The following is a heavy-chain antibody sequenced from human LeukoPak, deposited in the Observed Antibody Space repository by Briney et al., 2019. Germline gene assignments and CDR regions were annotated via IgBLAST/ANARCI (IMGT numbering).Heavy chain of an antibody. CDR2: IYYSGST. Sequence: SQTLSLTCTVSGGSISSGGYYWSWIRQHPGKGLEWIGYIYYSGSTYYNPSLKSRVTISVDTSKNQFSLKLSSVTAADTAVYYCARDIGSSGIRWFDPWGQGTLVTVSS. CDR3: ARDIGSSGIRWFDP. V-gene: IGHV4-31*03. J-gene: IGHJ5*02. CDR1: GGSISSGGYY. D-gene: IGHD3-10*01.